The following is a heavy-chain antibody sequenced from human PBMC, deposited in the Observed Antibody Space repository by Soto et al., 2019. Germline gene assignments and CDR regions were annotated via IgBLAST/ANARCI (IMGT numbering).Heavy chain of an antibody. D-gene: IGHD3-16*01. J-gene: IGHJ3*02. CDR3: ARDLDDYVWWNDPSRDAFYI. Sequence: GASVKVSCKASGYTFISFGISWVRQAPGQGLEWMGWISAYNGNTNYAQKLQGRVTMTTDTSTSTAYMELRSLRSDDTAVYYCARDLDDYVWWNDPSRDAFYIWGQGTMVPVSS. CDR2: ISAYNGNT. CDR1: GYTFISFG. V-gene: IGHV1-18*01.